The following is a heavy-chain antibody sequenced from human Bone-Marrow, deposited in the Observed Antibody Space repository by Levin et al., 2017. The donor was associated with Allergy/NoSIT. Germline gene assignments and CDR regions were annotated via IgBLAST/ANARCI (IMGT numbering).Heavy chain of an antibody. Sequence: GGSLRLSCAASGFTFSDYYMSWIRQAPGKGLEWVSYISSSGATINYADSVKGRFTISRDNAKNSLYLQMNSLRAEDTSMYYCARDFLNEAWRAHYYYGMDVWGQGTTVAVSS. CDR1: GFTFSDYY. CDR3: ARDFLNEAWRAHYYYGMDV. J-gene: IGHJ6*02. CDR2: ISSSGATI. D-gene: IGHD1-1*01. V-gene: IGHV3-11*04.